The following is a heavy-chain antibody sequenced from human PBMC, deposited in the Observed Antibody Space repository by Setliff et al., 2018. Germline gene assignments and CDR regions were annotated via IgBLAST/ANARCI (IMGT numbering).Heavy chain of an antibody. CDR3: ARGPSPTVTPSRLIYFYHMDV. CDR2: IIPVLGMT. CDR1: GDPLNAYG. V-gene: IGHV1-69*10. J-gene: IGHJ6*03. D-gene: IGHD4-17*01. Sequence: GASVKVSCKASGDPLNAYGVSWVRQAPGQGLEWMGAIIPVLGMTDYAQKFQGRLTITADQSTTTVYMELSSLRFDDTALYYCARGPSPTVTPSRLIYFYHMDVWGTGTTVTVSS.